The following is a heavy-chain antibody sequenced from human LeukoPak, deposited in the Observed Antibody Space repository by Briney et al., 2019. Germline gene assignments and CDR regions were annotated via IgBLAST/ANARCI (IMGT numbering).Heavy chain of an antibody. D-gene: IGHD3-9*01. Sequence: GGSLRLTCAASGFTFSSYAMSWVRQAPGKGLEWVSAISGSGGSTYYADSVKGRFTISRDNSKNTLYLQMNSLRAEDTAVYYCAKYYDILTGHLDYWGQGTLVTVSS. J-gene: IGHJ4*02. CDR3: AKYYDILTGHLDY. CDR2: ISGSGGST. CDR1: GFTFSSYA. V-gene: IGHV3-23*01.